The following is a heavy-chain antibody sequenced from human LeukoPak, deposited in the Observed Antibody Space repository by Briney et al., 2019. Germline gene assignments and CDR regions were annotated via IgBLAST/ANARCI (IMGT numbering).Heavy chain of an antibody. CDR1: GYAFTGYY. CDR3: ARTSITIFGVVTKPIDY. J-gene: IGHJ4*02. CDR2: INPNSGGT. Sequence: ASVKVSCKTSGYAFTGYYIHWVRQAPGQGLEWMGWINPNSGGTKYAQKFQGRVTMTRDTSISTAYMELSRLRSDDTAVYYCARTSITIFGVVTKPIDYWGQGTLVTVSS. D-gene: IGHD3-3*01. V-gene: IGHV1-2*02.